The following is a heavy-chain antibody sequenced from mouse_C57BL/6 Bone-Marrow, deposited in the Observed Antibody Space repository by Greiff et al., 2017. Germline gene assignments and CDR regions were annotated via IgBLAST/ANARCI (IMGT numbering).Heavy chain of an antibody. Sequence: EVMLVESGGGLVQPGGSLKLSCAASGFTFSDYGMAWVRQAPRKGPEWVAFISNLAYSIYYADTVTGRFTISRENAKNTLYLEMSSLRSEDTAMYYCARHRYYGSSDWYFDVWGTGTTVTVSS. V-gene: IGHV5-15*01. CDR1: GFTFSDYG. CDR3: ARHRYYGSSDWYFDV. D-gene: IGHD1-1*01. J-gene: IGHJ1*03. CDR2: ISNLAYSI.